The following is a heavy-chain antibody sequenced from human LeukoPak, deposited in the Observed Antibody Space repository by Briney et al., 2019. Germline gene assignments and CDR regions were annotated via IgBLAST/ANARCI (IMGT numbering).Heavy chain of an antibody. CDR3: ASAGGRDCSSTSCYPYY. CDR2: IIPILGIA. Sequence: ASVKVSCKASGGTFSSYAISWVRQAPGQGLEWMGRIIPILGIANYAQKFQGRVTITADKSTSTAYMELSSLRSEDTAVYYCASAGGRDCSSTSCYPYYWGQGTLVTVSS. J-gene: IGHJ4*02. CDR1: GGTFSSYA. D-gene: IGHD2-2*01. V-gene: IGHV1-69*04.